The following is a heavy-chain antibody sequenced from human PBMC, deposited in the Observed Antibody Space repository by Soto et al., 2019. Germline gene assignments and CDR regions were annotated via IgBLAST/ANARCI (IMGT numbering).Heavy chain of an antibody. Sequence: SETLSLTCAVYGGSFSGYYWSWIRQPPGKGLEWIGEINHSGSTNYNPSLKSRVTISVDTSKNQFSLKLSSVTAADTAVYYCARGGRLAYFQHWARAPWSPSPQ. CDR2: INHSGST. CDR1: GGSFSGYY. D-gene: IGHD6-19*01. J-gene: IGHJ1*01. V-gene: IGHV4-34*01. CDR3: ARGGRLAYFQH.